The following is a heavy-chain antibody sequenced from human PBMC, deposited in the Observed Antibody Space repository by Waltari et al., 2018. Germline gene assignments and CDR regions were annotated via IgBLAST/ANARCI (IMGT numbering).Heavy chain of an antibody. J-gene: IGHJ5*02. Sequence: QLQLQESGPGLVKPSETLPLTCTVPGGPNTMSSSSWGWIRQPPGKGLEWIGSIYYSGSTYYNPSLKSRVTISVDTSKNQFSLKLSSVTAADTAVYYCAREQQLVPGWFDPWGQGTLVTVSS. V-gene: IGHV4-39*07. D-gene: IGHD6-13*01. CDR1: GGPNTMSSSS. CDR3: AREQQLVPGWFDP. CDR2: IYYSGST.